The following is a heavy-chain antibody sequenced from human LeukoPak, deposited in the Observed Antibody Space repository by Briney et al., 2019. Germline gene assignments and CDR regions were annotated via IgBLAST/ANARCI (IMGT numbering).Heavy chain of an antibody. CDR1: GFTVSSNS. J-gene: IGHJ4*02. D-gene: IGHD6-13*01. CDR2: IYSDNT. Sequence: PGGSLRLSCTVSGFTVSSNSMSWVRQAPGKGLEWVSFIYSDNTHYSDSVKGRFTISRDNSKNTLYLQMNSLRVEDTAVYYCVKDSYYSSSYFDYWGQGTLLTVSS. V-gene: IGHV3-66*03. CDR3: VKDSYYSSSYFDY.